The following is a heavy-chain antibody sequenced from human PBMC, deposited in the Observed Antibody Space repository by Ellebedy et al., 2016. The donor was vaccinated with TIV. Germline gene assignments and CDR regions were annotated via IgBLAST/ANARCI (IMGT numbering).Heavy chain of an antibody. V-gene: IGHV4-34*01. D-gene: IGHD3-3*01. Sequence: GSLRLSCAVYGGSFSGYYWSWIRQPPGKGLEWIGEINHSGSTNYNPSLKSRVTISVDTSKNQFSLKLSSVTAADTAVYYCARGGGYYDFWSGYRHPQDRRYYFDYWGQGTLVTVSS. CDR3: ARGGGYYDFWSGYRHPQDRRYYFDY. CDR2: INHSGST. J-gene: IGHJ4*02. CDR1: GGSFSGYY.